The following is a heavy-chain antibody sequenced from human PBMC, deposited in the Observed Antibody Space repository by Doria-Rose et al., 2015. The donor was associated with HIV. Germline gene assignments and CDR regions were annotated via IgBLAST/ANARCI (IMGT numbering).Heavy chain of an antibody. CDR2: IYSSGSA. CDR3: ARNYMATGAFDI. Sequence: SGDSISSSSWSWIRQPPGKGLEWIGYIYSSGSANYSPSLNSRVIISVDMSKNQFSLKLSSVTAADTAVYHCARNYMATGAFDIWGQGTMVTVSS. CDR1: GDSISSSS. V-gene: IGHV4-4*09. J-gene: IGHJ3*02. D-gene: IGHD5-12*01.